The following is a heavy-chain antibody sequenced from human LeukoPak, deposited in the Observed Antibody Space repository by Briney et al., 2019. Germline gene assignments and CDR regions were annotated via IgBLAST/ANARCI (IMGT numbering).Heavy chain of an antibody. J-gene: IGHJ5*02. CDR2: IYTSGST. CDR1: GGSISSYY. Sequence: SETLSLTCTVSGGSISSYYWSWIRQPAGKGLEWLGRIYTSGSTNYNPSLKSRVTISVDTSKNQFSLNLSSVTAADTAVYYCARHGPYLGRLGWFDPWGQGTLVTVSS. V-gene: IGHV4-4*07. D-gene: IGHD1-26*01. CDR3: ARHGPYLGRLGWFDP.